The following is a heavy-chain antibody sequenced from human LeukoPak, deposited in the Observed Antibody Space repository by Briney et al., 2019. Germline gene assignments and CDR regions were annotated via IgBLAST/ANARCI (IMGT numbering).Heavy chain of an antibody. J-gene: IGHJ4*02. CDR2: ISGSGGST. CDR1: GFTFSSYA. Sequence: GGSLRLSCAASGFTFSSYAMSWVRQAPGKRLEWVSAISGSGGSTYYADSVKGRFTISRDNSKNTLYLQMNSLRAEDTAVYYCANAVAGHYFDYWGQGTLVTVSS. D-gene: IGHD6-19*01. CDR3: ANAVAGHYFDY. V-gene: IGHV3-23*01.